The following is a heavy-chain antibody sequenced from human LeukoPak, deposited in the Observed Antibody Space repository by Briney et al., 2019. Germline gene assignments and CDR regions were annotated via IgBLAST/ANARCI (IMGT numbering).Heavy chain of an antibody. D-gene: IGHD5/OR15-5a*01. J-gene: IGHJ6*03. Sequence: KASETLSLTCAVYGVSLRGYYWSWIRRSPEKGLEWIGEVNHEGDSIYSPSLKSRLTVSVDMSKNQFSLNLRSVTAADTAVYFCARGSIYVSDYYFDVWGKGTTVIVSS. CDR3: ARGSIYVSDYYFDV. CDR2: VNHEGDS. CDR1: GVSLRGYY. V-gene: IGHV4-34*01.